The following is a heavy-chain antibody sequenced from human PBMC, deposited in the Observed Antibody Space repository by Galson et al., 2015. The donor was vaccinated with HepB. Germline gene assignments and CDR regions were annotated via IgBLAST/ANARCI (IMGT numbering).Heavy chain of an antibody. D-gene: IGHD3-22*01. V-gene: IGHV3-49*04. CDR3: TREPPLYYYDSSGYYGAGD. CDR1: GFTFSSYS. Sequence: SLRLSCAASGFTFSSYSMNWVRQAPGKGLEWVGFIRSKAYGGTTEYAASVKGRFTISRDDSKSIAYLQMNSLKTEDTAVYYCTREPPLYYYDSSGYYGAGDWGQGTLVTVSS. J-gene: IGHJ4*02. CDR2: IRSKAYGGTT.